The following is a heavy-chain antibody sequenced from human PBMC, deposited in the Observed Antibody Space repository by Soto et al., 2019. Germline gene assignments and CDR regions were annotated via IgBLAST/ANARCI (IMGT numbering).Heavy chain of an antibody. Sequence: PSETLSLTCNVSGASITSDYWNWIRQPPGQGLEWIGYAYYTGNTNYNPSLKGRVTISVDTSKNQFSLTLTSVTAADTAIYYCARQPRNWFDPWGQGTLVTVSS. V-gene: IGHV4-59*08. CDR2: AYYTGNT. J-gene: IGHJ5*02. CDR3: ARQPRNWFDP. CDR1: GASITSDY.